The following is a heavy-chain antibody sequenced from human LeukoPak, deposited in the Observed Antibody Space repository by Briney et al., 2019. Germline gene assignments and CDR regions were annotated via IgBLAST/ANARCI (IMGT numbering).Heavy chain of an antibody. CDR1: AFTFSSYA. D-gene: IGHD2-15*01. CDR2: ISGSGSST. V-gene: IGHV3-23*01. CDR3: AKGTGYAVSYFDY. Sequence: PGGSLRLSCAASAFTFSSYAMSWVRQAPGKGLEWVSAISGSGSSTYYADSVKGRFTISRDNSKNTLYLQMNSLRAEDTAVYYCAKGTGYAVSYFDYWGQGTLVTVSS. J-gene: IGHJ4*02.